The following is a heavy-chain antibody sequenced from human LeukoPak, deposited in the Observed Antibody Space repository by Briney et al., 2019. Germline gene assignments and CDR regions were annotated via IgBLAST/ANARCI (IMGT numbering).Heavy chain of an antibody. CDR3: ARKGPNYDILTGFEFDI. Sequence: ASVKVSCKASGYTFTSYGISWVRQAPGQGLDWMGWISACNGNTNYAQKLQGRVTMTTDTSTSTAYMELRSLRSDDTAVYYCARKGPNYDILTGFEFDIWGQGTMVTVSS. CDR1: GYTFTSYG. CDR2: ISACNGNT. J-gene: IGHJ3*02. V-gene: IGHV1-18*01. D-gene: IGHD3-9*01.